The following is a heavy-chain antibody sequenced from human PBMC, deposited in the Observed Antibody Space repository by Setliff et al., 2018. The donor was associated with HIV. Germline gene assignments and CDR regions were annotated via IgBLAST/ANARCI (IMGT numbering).Heavy chain of an antibody. CDR1: GGSISSCDYV. D-gene: IGHD4-4*01. Sequence: SETLSLTCTVSGGSISSCDYVLSWIRQAPGKGLEWIGCIYYSWSAYYNPSLQSRVTISVDTSKNQVSLKLSSVTAADTAVYYCARGGYSEYSQYYYSHKDVWGKGTTVTVSS. V-gene: IGHV4-30-4*08. CDR2: IYYSWSA. CDR3: ARGGYSEYSQYYYSHKDV. J-gene: IGHJ6*03.